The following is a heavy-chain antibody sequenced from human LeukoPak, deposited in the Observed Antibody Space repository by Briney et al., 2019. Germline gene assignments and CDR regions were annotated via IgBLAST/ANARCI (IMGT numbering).Heavy chain of an antibody. D-gene: IGHD6-13*01. V-gene: IGHV5-51*01. CDR2: IYPGDSGA. J-gene: IGHJ6*02. CDR1: GHSFTRYW. CDR3: ATILYSRSWSYSYYGMDV. Sequence: GESLKISCKGSGHSFTRYWIVWVRQMPGKGLEWMGIIYPGDSGARYSPSFQGQVIISADKSINTAYLQWRSLKASDTAIYYCATILYSRSWSYSYYGMDVWGQGTTVTVSS.